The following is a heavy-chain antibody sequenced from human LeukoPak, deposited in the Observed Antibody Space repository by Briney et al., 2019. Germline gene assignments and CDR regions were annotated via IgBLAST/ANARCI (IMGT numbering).Heavy chain of an antibody. CDR2: ISYDGSNK. CDR1: GFTFSTYS. J-gene: IGHJ4*02. D-gene: IGHD3-10*01. CDR3: AGSSSGNLLNY. Sequence: GGSLRLSCAASGFTFSTYSMNWVRQAPGKGLEWVAVISYDGSNKYYADSVKGRFTISRDNAKNTLYLQMNSLRAQDTAVYYCAGSSSGNLLNYWGQGTLVTVSS. V-gene: IGHV3-30*03.